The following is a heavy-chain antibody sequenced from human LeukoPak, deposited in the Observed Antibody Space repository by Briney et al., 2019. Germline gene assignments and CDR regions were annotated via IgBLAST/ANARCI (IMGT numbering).Heavy chain of an antibody. Sequence: SETLSLTCAVYSGSFSGYYWSWICQPRGKGLEWIGEINHSGSTDYNPSLKSRVTISVDTSKNQFSLKLSSVTAADTAVYYCARSWDYDSSGYYYVDYWGQGALVTVSS. J-gene: IGHJ4*02. CDR2: INHSGST. CDR3: ARSWDYDSSGYYYVDY. CDR1: SGSFSGYY. V-gene: IGHV4-34*01. D-gene: IGHD3-22*01.